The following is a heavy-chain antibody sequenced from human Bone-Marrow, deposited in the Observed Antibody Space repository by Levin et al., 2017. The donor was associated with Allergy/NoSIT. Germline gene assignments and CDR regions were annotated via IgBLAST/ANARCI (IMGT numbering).Heavy chain of an antibody. CDR3: ARDIRSAGAAAGTYAFDI. Sequence: SETLSLTCTVSGGSISSGDYYWSWIRQPPGMGLEWIGYIYYSGSTYYNPSLKSRVTISVDTSKNQFSLKLSSVTAADTAVYYCARDIRSAGAAAGTYAFDIWGQGTMVTVSS. D-gene: IGHD6-13*01. V-gene: IGHV4-30-4*01. CDR2: IYYSGST. J-gene: IGHJ3*02. CDR1: GGSISSGDYY.